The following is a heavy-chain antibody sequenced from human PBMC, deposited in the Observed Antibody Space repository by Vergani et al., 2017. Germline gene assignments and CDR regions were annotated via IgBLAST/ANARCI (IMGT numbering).Heavy chain of an antibody. CDR3: ARHRGSGGFFPSSYFYWMDV. Sequence: QVQLQESGPGLVKPSETLTLTCDVSDSSIMTNPYWGWFRQSPGKGLEWIGCIHHSGDTLYNSSLKSRVSISIVSSSKFSLSLTSVTAADTAIYYCARHRGSGGFFPSSYFYWMDVWGHGTTVTVSS. J-gene: IGHJ6*02. D-gene: IGHD3-10*01. V-gene: IGHV4-38-2*01. CDR1: DSSIMTNPY. CDR2: IHHSGDT.